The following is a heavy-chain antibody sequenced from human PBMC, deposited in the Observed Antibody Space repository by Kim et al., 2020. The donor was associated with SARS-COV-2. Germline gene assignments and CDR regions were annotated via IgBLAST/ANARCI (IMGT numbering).Heavy chain of an antibody. D-gene: IGHD3-22*01. CDR3: AGSSGYFNWFDP. V-gene: IGHV1-69*13. Sequence: SVKVSCKASGGTFSSYAISWVRQAPGQGLEWMGGIIPIFGTANYAQKFQGRVTITADESTSTAYMELSSLRSEDTAVYYCAGSSGYFNWFDPWGQGTLVTVSS. CDR2: IIPIFGTA. CDR1: GGTFSSYA. J-gene: IGHJ5*02.